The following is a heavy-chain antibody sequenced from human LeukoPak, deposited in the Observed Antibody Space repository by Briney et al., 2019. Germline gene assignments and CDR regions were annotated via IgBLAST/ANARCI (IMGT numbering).Heavy chain of an antibody. CDR1: GFTFSSYA. D-gene: IGHD5-12*01. CDR3: ARDQGTGYDFDAFDI. V-gene: IGHV3-23*01. Sequence: GGSLRLSCAASGFTFSSYAMSWVRQAPGKGLEWVSAISGGGGSTYYADSVKGRFAISRDNSKNTLYLQVSILGVEDTAVYYCARDQGTGYDFDAFDIWGHGTMVTVSS. J-gene: IGHJ3*02. CDR2: ISGGGGST.